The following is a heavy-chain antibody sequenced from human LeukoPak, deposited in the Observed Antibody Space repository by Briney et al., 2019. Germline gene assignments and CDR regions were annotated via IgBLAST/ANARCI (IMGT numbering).Heavy chain of an antibody. D-gene: IGHD6-13*01. Sequence: PGRSLRLSCAASGFIFSNYGMHWVRQAPGKGLDWVAVIWYDGSYKYYADSVKGRFTISRDNSKTTLYLQMNSLRAEDTAIYYCAKVVQYTASTGTGLDYWGQGTLVTVSS. CDR2: IWYDGSYK. J-gene: IGHJ4*02. CDR3: AKVVQYTASTGTGLDY. V-gene: IGHV3-33*06. CDR1: GFIFSNYG.